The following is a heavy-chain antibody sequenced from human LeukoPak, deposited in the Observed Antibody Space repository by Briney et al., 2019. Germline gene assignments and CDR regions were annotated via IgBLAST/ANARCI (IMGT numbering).Heavy chain of an antibody. Sequence: GGSLRLSCAASGFTFSSYAMSWVRQAPWKGLEWVSAISGSGGSTYYADSVKGRFTISRDNSKNTLYLQMNSLRAEDTAVYYCAKEGDYVWGDYYYYMDVWGKGTTVTVSS. CDR3: AKEGDYVWGDYYYYMDV. V-gene: IGHV3-23*01. CDR1: GFTFSSYA. J-gene: IGHJ6*03. CDR2: ISGSGGST. D-gene: IGHD3-16*01.